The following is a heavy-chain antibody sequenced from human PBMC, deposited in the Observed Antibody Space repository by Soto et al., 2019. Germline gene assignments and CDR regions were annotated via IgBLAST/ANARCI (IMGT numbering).Heavy chain of an antibody. J-gene: IGHJ3*02. CDR1: GGSVSSGSYY. CDR2: IYYSGST. Sequence: QVQLQESGPGLVKHSETLSLTCTVSGGSVSSGSYYWSWIRQPPGKGLEWIGYIYYSGSTNYNPSLKSRVTISVDTSKNQFSLKLSSVTAADTAVYYCARATDAFDIWGQGTMVTVSS. CDR3: ARATDAFDI. V-gene: IGHV4-61*01. D-gene: IGHD5-12*01.